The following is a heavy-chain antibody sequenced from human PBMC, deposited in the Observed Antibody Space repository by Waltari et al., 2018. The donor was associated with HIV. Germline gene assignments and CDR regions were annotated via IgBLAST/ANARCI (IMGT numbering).Heavy chain of an antibody. CDR3: ARVMTTVTTPLGY. D-gene: IGHD4-17*01. Sequence: QVLPVEPGAPIATPAGPLRLPCPASAYPPRDYFLSSIRQAPGKGLGWVSYMSGRGDITYYADSVKGRFTISRDNGKKSLYLQMNSLRAEDTAIYYCARVMTTVTTPLGYWGQGTLVSVSS. CDR1: AYPPRDYF. CDR2: MSGRGDIT. J-gene: IGHJ4*02. V-gene: IGHV3-11*01.